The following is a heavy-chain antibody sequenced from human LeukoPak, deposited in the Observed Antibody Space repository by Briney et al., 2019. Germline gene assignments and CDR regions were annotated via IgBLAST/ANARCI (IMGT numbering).Heavy chain of an antibody. CDR1: GYSFTTYC. Sequence: GESLKISCKGSGYSFTTYCIAWLRQMPGKGLEWMGIIYPGDSDTRYSPSFQGQVTISADKSFSTAYLQWSSLKASDTAFYYCARLASPYTSNVVWFDPWGQGSLVTVSS. J-gene: IGHJ5*02. V-gene: IGHV5-51*01. CDR2: IYPGDSDT. D-gene: IGHD1-1*01. CDR3: ARLASPYTSNVVWFDP.